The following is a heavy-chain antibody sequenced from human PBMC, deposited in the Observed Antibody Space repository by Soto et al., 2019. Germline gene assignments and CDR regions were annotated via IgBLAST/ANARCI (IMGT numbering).Heavy chain of an antibody. J-gene: IGHJ4*02. CDR1: GYSISSGFY. D-gene: IGHD3-22*01. CDR2: IYYIGST. V-gene: IGHV4-38-2*01. Sequence: SEPLSLTCAVSGYSISSGFYWGWIRQPPGKGLEWIGNIYYIGSTYYNPSLKSRVTISVDTSKNQFSLNLSSVTAADTAVYYCARAWVAYDYDSRVPGYFDQWGQGSLVTVYS. CDR3: ARAWVAYDYDSRVPGYFDQ.